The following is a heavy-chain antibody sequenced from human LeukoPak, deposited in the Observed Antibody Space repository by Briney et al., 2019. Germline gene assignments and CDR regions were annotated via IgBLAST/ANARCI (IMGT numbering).Heavy chain of an antibody. CDR1: GFTFSSHA. CDR2: ISHDGSES. CDR3: ARDWGQRGVGATLAN. Sequence: GGSLRLSCAASGFTFSSHAMVWVRQAPGKGLEWVSFISHDGSESFHTESVKGRFTISRDNFKNTVDLQVSGLKEEDTAVYYCARDWGQRGVGATLANWGQGTLVIVSS. D-gene: IGHD1-26*01. J-gene: IGHJ4*02. V-gene: IGHV3-30-3*01.